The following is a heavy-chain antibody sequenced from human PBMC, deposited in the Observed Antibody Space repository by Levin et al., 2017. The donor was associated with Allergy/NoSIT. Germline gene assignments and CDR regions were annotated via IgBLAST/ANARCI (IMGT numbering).Heavy chain of an antibody. V-gene: IGHV4-34*01. J-gene: IGHJ5*02. Sequence: SETLSLTCAVYGGSFSGYYWSWIRQPPGKGLEWIGEINHSGSTNYNPSLKSRVTISVDTSKNQFSLKLSSVTAADTAVYYCARQGWWGFDPRGQGTLVTVSS. CDR1: GGSFSGYY. D-gene: IGHD2-15*01. CDR3: ARQGWWGFDP. CDR2: INHSGST.